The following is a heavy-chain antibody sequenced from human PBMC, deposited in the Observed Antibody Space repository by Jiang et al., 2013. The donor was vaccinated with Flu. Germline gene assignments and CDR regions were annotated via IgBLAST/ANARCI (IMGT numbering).Heavy chain of an antibody. Sequence: VQLVESGGGVVQPGRSLRLSCAASGFSFSSYAMHWVRQAPGKGLEWVAMIWFDASKQYYADSVKGRFTVSRDNSKNTLYLQMNSLRVEDTAVYYCAREGRYYDSSDYEKRGYFDYWGQGTLVTVSS. CDR1: GFSFSSYA. V-gene: IGHV3-33*01. D-gene: IGHD3-22*01. CDR3: AREGRYYDSSDYEKRGYFDY. J-gene: IGHJ4*02. CDR2: IWFDASKQ.